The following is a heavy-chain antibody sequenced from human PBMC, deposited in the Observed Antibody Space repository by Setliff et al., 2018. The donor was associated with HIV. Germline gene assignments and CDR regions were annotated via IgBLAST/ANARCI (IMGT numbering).Heavy chain of an antibody. D-gene: IGHD3-3*01. V-gene: IGHV3-53*01. CDR3: ARDVANFWSGYPQ. J-gene: IGHJ4*02. Sequence: GGSLSLSCAASGFTVSSNYMSWVRQAPGKGLEWVSVIYSGGSTYYADSVKGRFTISRDNSKNTLYLQMNSLRAEDTAVYYCARDVANFWSGYPQWGQGTLVTVSS. CDR1: GFTVSSNY. CDR2: IYSGGST.